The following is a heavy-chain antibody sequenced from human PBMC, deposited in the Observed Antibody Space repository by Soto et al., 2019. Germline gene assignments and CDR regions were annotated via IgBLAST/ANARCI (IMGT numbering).Heavy chain of an antibody. V-gene: IGHV3-23*01. J-gene: IGHJ3*01. Sequence: VQLLESGGDLVQPGGSLRLSCVASGFILNNYAMSWVRQAPGKGLEWVSTIGGTDGDSDGVLWYEDSVKGRFTTSRDSFANTLFLHMDNLRAGDSPLFCRVKRGRNWGAFNFWGQGKTVVVSS. CDR1: GFILNNYA. CDR3: VKRGRNWGAFNF. D-gene: IGHD7-27*01. CDR2: IGGTDGDSDGVL.